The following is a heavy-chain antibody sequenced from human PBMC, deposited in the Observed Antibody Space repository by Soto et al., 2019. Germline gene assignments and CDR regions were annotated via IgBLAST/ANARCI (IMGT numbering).Heavy chain of an antibody. CDR1: GGSISSGGYY. V-gene: IGHV4-31*03. D-gene: IGHD4-17*01. Sequence: TLSLTCTVSGGSISSGGYYWSWIRQHPGKGLEWIGYIYYSGSTYYNPSLKSRVTISVDTSKNQFSLKLSSVTAADTAVYYCARVPTYGDYGPYYYYGMDVWGQGTTVTVSS. CDR2: IYYSGST. CDR3: ARVPTYGDYGPYYYYGMDV. J-gene: IGHJ6*02.